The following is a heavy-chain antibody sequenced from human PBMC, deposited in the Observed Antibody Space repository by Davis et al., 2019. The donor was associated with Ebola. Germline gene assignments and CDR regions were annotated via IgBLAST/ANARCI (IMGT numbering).Heavy chain of an antibody. CDR3: ARAPVGHLYSSSWYPPDYYYGMDV. CDR1: GFTFSSYW. V-gene: IGHV3-74*01. D-gene: IGHD6-13*01. J-gene: IGHJ6*04. Sequence: HTGGSLRLSCAASGFTFSSYWMHWVRQAPGKGLVWVSRINSDGSSTSYADSVKGRFTISRDNAKNTLYLQMNSLRAEDTAVYYCARAPVGHLYSSSWYPPDYYYGMDVWGKGTTVTVSS. CDR2: INSDGSST.